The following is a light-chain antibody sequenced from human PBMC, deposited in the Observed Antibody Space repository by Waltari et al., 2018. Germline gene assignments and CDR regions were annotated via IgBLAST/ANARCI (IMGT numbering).Light chain of an antibody. J-gene: IGKJ5*01. CDR1: QSINTN. CDR3: QQRRTWPSIT. CDR2: DAS. Sequence: EIVLTQSPATLSLSPGERGTLSCRASQSINTNLAWYQPKPGQAPRLLIYDASNRATGIPARFSGSGSGTDFTLTISSLEREDFAVYYCQQRRTWPSITFGQGTRLEIK. V-gene: IGKV3-11*01.